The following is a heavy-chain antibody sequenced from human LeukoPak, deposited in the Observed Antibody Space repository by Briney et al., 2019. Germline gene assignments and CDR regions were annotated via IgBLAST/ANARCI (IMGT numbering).Heavy chain of an antibody. J-gene: IGHJ6*02. CDR1: GFTFRNYL. V-gene: IGHV3-21*01. CDR2: ISSTSNYI. Sequence: GGSLRLSCAASGFTFRNYLMNWVRQAPGKGLEWVSSISSTSNYIYYAESVKGRFAVSRDNAKNSLYLQMNSLRADDTAVYYCARAGDILLVSYFHYYGMDVWGQGTTVIVSS. D-gene: IGHD7-27*01. CDR3: ARAGDILLVSYFHYYGMDV.